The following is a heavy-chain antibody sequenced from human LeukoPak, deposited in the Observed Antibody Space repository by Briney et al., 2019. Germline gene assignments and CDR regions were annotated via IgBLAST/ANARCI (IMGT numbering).Heavy chain of an antibody. V-gene: IGHV3-15*01. J-gene: IGHJ5*02. CDR3: STERGVTS. CDR1: GFTFSDAW. D-gene: IGHD3-10*01. Sequence: PGGSLRLFCGASGFTFSDAWMNWVRQAPGKGLEWVGRIKSKRDGETADYAAPVKGRFTISRDDSRNTLYLQMNSLESEDTAVYDGSTERGVTSWGQGTLVTVSS. CDR2: IKSKRDGETA.